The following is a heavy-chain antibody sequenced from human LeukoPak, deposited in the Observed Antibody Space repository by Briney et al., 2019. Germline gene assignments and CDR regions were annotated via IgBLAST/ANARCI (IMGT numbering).Heavy chain of an antibody. V-gene: IGHV1-18*04. Sequence: ASVKVSCKASGYTFTSYGISWVRQAPGQGLEWMGWISAYNGNTNYAQKLQGRVTMTTDTSTSTACMELRSLRSDDTAVYYCARGSSSWWESWFDPWGQGTLVTVSS. CDR1: GYTFTSYG. CDR3: ARGSSSWWESWFDP. CDR2: ISAYNGNT. J-gene: IGHJ5*02. D-gene: IGHD6-13*01.